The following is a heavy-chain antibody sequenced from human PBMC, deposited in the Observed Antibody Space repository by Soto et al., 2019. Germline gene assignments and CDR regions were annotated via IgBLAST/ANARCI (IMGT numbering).Heavy chain of an antibody. CDR2: IDYSGST. V-gene: IGHV4-30-4*01. J-gene: IGHJ6*02. CDR1: GDSISNSDYY. D-gene: IGHD1-1*01. Sequence: PSETLSLTCPVSGDSISNSDYYWNWLRQSPGKGLEWIASIDYSGSTYYNPSLKSRVVISADTSKNLFSLKFRSVTAADTALYLCARVGPNSVGFDVWGQGTTVNVS. CDR3: ARVGPNSVGFDV.